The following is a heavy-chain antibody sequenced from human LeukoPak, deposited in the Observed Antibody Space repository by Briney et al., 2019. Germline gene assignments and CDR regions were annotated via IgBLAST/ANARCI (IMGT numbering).Heavy chain of an antibody. D-gene: IGHD3-3*01. CDR3: ASQPSYYDFWSGFSPDYYYMDV. CDR1: GFTFSTYS. Sequence: KSGGSLRLSCAASGFTFSTYSMSWVRQAPGKGLEWVSTIDVTTGISYYADSVKGRFTISRDNAKNSLYLQMNSLRAEDTAVYYCASQPSYYDFWSGFSPDYYYMDVWGKGTTVTVSS. CDR2: IDVTTGIS. V-gene: IGHV3-21*01. J-gene: IGHJ6*03.